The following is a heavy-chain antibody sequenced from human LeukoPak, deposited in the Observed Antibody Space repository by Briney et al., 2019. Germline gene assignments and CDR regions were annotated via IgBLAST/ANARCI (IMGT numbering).Heavy chain of an antibody. J-gene: IGHJ4*02. CDR2: INPSGGST. CDR1: GYTFTSYH. CDR3: ARASITISGVAHFDY. D-gene: IGHD3-3*01. Sequence: ASVKVSCKASGYTFTSYHIHWVRQAPGQGLEWMGIINPSGGSTSYARKFQGRVTMTRDTSTSTAYMELRSLRSDDTAVYYCARASITISGVAHFDYWGQGTLVTVSS. V-gene: IGHV1-46*01.